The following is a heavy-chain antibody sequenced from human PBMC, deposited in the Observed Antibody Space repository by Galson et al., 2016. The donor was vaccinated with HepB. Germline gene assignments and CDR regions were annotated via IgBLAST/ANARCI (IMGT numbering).Heavy chain of an antibody. CDR1: GLMYTHYA. J-gene: IGHJ2*01. D-gene: IGHD6-6*01. CDR2: IDDSGDHI. CDR3: VRGAARPGDWYFDL. Sequence: SLRLSCAVSGLMYTHYAMNWVRQAPGKGLEWVSIIDDSGDHIYYAESVKGRFTISRDKATNTLYLQMNSLRAGDTAVYYCVRGAARPGDWYFDLWGRGTLITVSS. V-gene: IGHV3-23*01.